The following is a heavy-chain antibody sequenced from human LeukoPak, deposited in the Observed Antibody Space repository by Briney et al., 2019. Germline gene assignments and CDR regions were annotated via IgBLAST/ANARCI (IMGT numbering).Heavy chain of an antibody. CDR2: INPSGGST. CDR1: GYTFTIYY. J-gene: IGHJ4*02. V-gene: IGHV1-46*01. D-gene: IGHD1-14*01. Sequence: ASVKVSCKASGYTFTIYYMHWVRQAPGQGLEWMGIINPSGGSTSYAQKFQGRVTMTRDTSTSTVYMELSSLRSEDTAVYYCARDSIHVKPLPDVWGQGTLVTVSS. CDR3: ARDSIHVKPLPDV.